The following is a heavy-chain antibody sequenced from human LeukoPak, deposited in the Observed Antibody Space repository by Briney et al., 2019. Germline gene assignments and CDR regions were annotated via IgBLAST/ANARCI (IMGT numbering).Heavy chain of an antibody. CDR2: IKQDGGDK. D-gene: IGHD3-22*01. Sequence: PGGSLRLSCAASGFTFSSYNMNWVRQAPGKGLEWVANIKQDGGDKYYVDSVKGRFTISRDNAKNSLYLQMNSLRVDDTAVYYCARNQFYFDNSGYPYYYYYMDVWGKGTTVTVSS. V-gene: IGHV3-7*01. CDR1: GFTFSSYN. J-gene: IGHJ6*03. CDR3: ARNQFYFDNSGYPYYYYYMDV.